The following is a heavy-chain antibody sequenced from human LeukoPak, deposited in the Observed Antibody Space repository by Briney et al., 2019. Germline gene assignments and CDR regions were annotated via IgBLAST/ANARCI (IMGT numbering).Heavy chain of an antibody. Sequence: PGGSLGLSCQVSGYIFTHYWIGWVRQMPGKGLESMGIIYPADSDTTYSPSFQGQVTISADKSISTVYLQWSSLKASDTAMYYCARQSRDGSKTRGYYFDYWGQGTLVTVSS. D-gene: IGHD3-10*01. CDR2: IYPADSDT. CDR1: GYIFTHYW. V-gene: IGHV5-51*01. CDR3: ARQSRDGSKTRGYYFDY. J-gene: IGHJ4*02.